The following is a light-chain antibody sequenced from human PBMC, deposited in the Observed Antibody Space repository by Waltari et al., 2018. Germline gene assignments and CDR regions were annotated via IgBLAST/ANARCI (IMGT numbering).Light chain of an antibody. J-gene: IGLJ2*01. Sequence: SSELTQEPDVSVALGQTVNITCRGDSLRLFYASWDQQAPRQAPRLVIYRKNDRPSGIPGRFSASYSGATSSLIITGAQTEDEGHYYCSSRDTDGKHWLFGGGTKVTV. CDR2: RKN. CDR3: SSRDTDGKHWL. CDR1: SLRLFY. V-gene: IGLV3-19*01.